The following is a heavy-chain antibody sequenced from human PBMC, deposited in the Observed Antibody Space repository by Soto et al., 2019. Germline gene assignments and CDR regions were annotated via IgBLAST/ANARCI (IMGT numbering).Heavy chain of an antibody. Sequence: QVQLVQSGAEVKKPGSSVKVSCKASGGTFSSYTISWVRQAPGQGLEWMGRIIPILGIANYAQKFQGRVTITADKSTSTAYMELSSLRSEDTAVYYCARDTRSRGFDPWGQGTLVTVSS. CDR1: GGTFSSYT. CDR3: ARDTRSRGFDP. D-gene: IGHD6-13*01. V-gene: IGHV1-69*08. CDR2: IIPILGIA. J-gene: IGHJ5*02.